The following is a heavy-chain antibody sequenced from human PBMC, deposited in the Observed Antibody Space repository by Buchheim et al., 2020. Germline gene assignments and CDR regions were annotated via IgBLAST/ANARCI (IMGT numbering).Heavy chain of an antibody. CDR2: IVVGSGVT. CDR3: EADTLHSAV. CDR1: GFVFSDSA. Sequence: QMQVVQSGPEVKKPGTSVKVSCKSSGFVFSDSAVQWVRQARGQRLEWIGWIVVGSGVTQFAPRFQGRIAFTRDMSASVVSLELYRLTPEDTAVYYCEADTLHSAVWGQGT. J-gene: IGHJ3*01. V-gene: IGHV1-58*01. D-gene: IGHD1-26*01.